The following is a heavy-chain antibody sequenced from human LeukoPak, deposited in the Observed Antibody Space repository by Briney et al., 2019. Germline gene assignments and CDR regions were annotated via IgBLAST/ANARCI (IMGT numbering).Heavy chain of an antibody. CDR3: NYYGSGSYYTGVLDAFDI. CDR1: GGSISSGDYY. CDR2: IYNNGST. Sequence: SETLSLTCTVSGGSISSGDYYWRWIRQPPGKGLEWIAYIYNNGSTYYNPSLKRRVTISVDTSKNQFSLKLSSVTAADTAVYYCNYYGSGSYYTGVLDAFDIWGQVTMVTVSS. D-gene: IGHD3-10*01. J-gene: IGHJ3*02. V-gene: IGHV4-30-4*01.